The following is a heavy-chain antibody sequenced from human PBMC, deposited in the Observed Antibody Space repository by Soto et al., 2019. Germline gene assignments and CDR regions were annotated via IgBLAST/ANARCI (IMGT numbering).Heavy chain of an antibody. Sequence: QVQLQQWGAGLLKPSETLSLTCAVYGGSFSGYYWSWIRQPPGKGLEWIGEINHRGSTNYNPSLNSRVTISVDNSKNQFSLVLSSVTAADTAVYYCARCVVVVAASPDYSYYGMDVWGQGTTVTVSS. CDR3: ARCVVVVAASPDYSYYGMDV. CDR2: INHRGST. D-gene: IGHD2-15*01. CDR1: GGSFSGYY. J-gene: IGHJ6*02. V-gene: IGHV4-34*01.